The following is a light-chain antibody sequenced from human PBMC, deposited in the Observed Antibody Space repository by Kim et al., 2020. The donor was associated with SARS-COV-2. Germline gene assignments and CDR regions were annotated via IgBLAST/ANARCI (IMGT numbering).Light chain of an antibody. J-gene: IGKJ2*01. Sequence: EIVLTQSPATLSLSPGERATLSCRASQSVSSSYLAWYQQKPGHAPRLLIYGASSRATGIPDRFSGSGCGTDFTLTISRLEPENIAVYYCQQYGSSPYTFGQGPMLE. CDR1: QSVSSSY. V-gene: IGKV3-20*01. CDR3: QQYGSSPYT. CDR2: GAS.